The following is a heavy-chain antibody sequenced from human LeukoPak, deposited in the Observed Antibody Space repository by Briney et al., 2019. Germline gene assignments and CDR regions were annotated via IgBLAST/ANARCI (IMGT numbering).Heavy chain of an antibody. CDR1: GYTFTSYG. Sequence: AASVKVSCKASGYTFTSYGISWVRQAPGQGLEWMGWISAYNGNTNYAQNLQGRVTMTTDTSTSTAYMELRSLRSDDTALYYCARDPRQYYDILIGHPYFDCWGQGTLVTVSS. V-gene: IGHV1-18*01. D-gene: IGHD3-9*01. CDR2: ISAYNGNT. J-gene: IGHJ4*02. CDR3: ARDPRQYYDILIGHPYFDC.